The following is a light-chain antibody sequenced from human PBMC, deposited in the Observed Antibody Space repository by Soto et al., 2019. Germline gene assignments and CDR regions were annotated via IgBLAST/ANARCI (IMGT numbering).Light chain of an antibody. V-gene: IGKV1-5*01. CDR3: QQYKSFWT. CDR2: DAS. J-gene: IGKJ1*01. Sequence: DIQMTQSPSTLSGSVGDRVTITCRSSQTITNWLAWYQQKPGKAPRLLIYDASSLESWVPSRFSGSGSGTEFTLTISSLQSEDFATYYCQQYKSFWTFGQGTKVDIK. CDR1: QTITNW.